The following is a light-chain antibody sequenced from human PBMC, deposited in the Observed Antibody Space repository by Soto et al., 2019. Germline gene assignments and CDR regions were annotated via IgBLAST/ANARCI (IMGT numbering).Light chain of an antibody. Sequence: EFVLTQSPVTLSLSPFERATLSFRASQTVRNNYLAWYQQKPGQAPRLLIYDASSRATGIPDRFSGGGSGTDFTLTISRLEPEDFAVYYCQQFSSYPLTFGGGTKVDIK. V-gene: IGKV3-20*01. CDR2: DAS. J-gene: IGKJ4*01. CDR3: QQFSSYPLT. CDR1: QTVRNNY.